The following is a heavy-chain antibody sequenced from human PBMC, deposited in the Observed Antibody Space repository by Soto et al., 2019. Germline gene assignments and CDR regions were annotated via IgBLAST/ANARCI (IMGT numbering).Heavy chain of an antibody. V-gene: IGHV1-18*01. CDR2: ISGYNGDT. CDR3: AKNGQPPYYYYGLDV. Sequence: QGQLVQSGGEVKKPGASVKVSCKTSGYTFSRYGISWGRQAPGQGLEWMGWISGYNGDTNYARKFQGRVTMTIDTSTTTAYMELRSLTSDDTAVYYCAKNGQPPYYYYGLDVWGQGTTVTVSS. CDR1: GYTFSRYG. D-gene: IGHD2-8*01. J-gene: IGHJ6*02.